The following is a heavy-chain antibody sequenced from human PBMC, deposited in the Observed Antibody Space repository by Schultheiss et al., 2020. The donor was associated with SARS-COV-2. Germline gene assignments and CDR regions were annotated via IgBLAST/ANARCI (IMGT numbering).Heavy chain of an antibody. Sequence: GESLKISCIFSGLTFKSAHMTWVRQAPGKGLEWVSHINDVSTNIKYADSVQGRFTISRDNDKNSLFLQMSSLRAEDTAVYYCMRDDSYRLDYWGQGILVTVSS. CDR1: GLTFKSAH. J-gene: IGHJ4*02. CDR2: INDVSTNI. V-gene: IGHV3-48*01. D-gene: IGHD5-18*01. CDR3: MRDDSYRLDY.